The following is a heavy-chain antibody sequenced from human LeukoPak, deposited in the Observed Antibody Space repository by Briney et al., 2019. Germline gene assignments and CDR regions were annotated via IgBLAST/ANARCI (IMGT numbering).Heavy chain of an antibody. CDR1: GYRFTSYY. J-gene: IGHJ6*02. D-gene: IGHD3-22*01. Sequence: GASVKVSCKTSGYRFTSYYIHWVRQAPGQGLEWMGWINPSSGGTEYAQKFQGRVTMTGDTSISTAYMELSSLRSEDTAVYYCARDQTKPSGIKYYYNKGDFYGMDVWGQGTTVTVSS. CDR2: INPSSGGT. CDR3: ARDQTKPSGIKYYYNKGDFYGMDV. V-gene: IGHV1-2*02.